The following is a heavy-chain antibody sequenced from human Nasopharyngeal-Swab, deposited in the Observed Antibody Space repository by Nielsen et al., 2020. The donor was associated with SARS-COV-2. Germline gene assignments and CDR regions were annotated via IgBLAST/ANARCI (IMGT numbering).Heavy chain of an antibody. CDR1: GFTFSSYA. CDR3: ARGHLAVACFDY. CDR2: ISYDGSNK. V-gene: IGHV3-30-3*01. Sequence: GVLRLSCAASGFTFSSYAMHWVRQAPGKGLEWVAVISYDGSNKYYADSVKGRFTISRDNSKNTLYLQMNSLRAEDTAVYYCARGHLAVACFDYWGQGTLVTVSS. D-gene: IGHD6-19*01. J-gene: IGHJ4*02.